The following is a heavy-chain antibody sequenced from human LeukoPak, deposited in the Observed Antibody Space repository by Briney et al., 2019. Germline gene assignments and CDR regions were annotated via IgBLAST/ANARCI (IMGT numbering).Heavy chain of an antibody. Sequence: SQTLSLTCTVSGCSISSGAYYWSWIRQHPGKGLEWIGYIYYSGSTYYNPSLKSRLTISVDTSKNQFSLKLSSVTAADTAVYYCARTVENYFDYWGQGTLVTVSS. CDR1: GCSISSGAYY. D-gene: IGHD6-19*01. J-gene: IGHJ4*02. CDR3: ARTVENYFDY. V-gene: IGHV4-31*03. CDR2: IYYSGST.